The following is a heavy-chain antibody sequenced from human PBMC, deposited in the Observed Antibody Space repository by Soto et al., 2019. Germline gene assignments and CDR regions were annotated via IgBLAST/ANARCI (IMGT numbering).Heavy chain of an antibody. CDR1: GASITFGGYS. J-gene: IGHJ4*02. D-gene: IGHD1-26*01. CDR2: INHLETT. Sequence: SETLSLTCTVSGASITFGGYSWSWIRQTPGKGLEWIGYINHLETTFYNPSLESRLTLPIDRAKNQFSLKLHSMSAADRAVYFCARGGGSDSFDYWGQGILVTVSS. V-gene: IGHV4-30-2*01. CDR3: ARGGGSDSFDY.